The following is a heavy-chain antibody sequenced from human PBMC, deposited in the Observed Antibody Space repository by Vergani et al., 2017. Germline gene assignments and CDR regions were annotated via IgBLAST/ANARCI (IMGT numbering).Heavy chain of an antibody. CDR1: GFTFSSYS. V-gene: IGHV3-48*01. J-gene: IGHJ6*03. CDR2: ISSSSSTI. D-gene: IGHD1-20*01. CDR3: ASPGPAPYNWNGYYYYYMDV. Sequence: EVQLVESGGGLVQPGGSLRLSCAASGFTFSSYSMNWVRQAPGKGLEWVSYISSSSSTIYYADSVKGRFTISRDNAKNSLYLQMNSLRADDTAVYYCASPGPAPYNWNGYYYYYMDVWGKGTTVTVSS.